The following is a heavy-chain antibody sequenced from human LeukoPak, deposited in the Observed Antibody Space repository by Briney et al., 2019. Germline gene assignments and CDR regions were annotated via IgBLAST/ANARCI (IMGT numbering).Heavy chain of an antibody. CDR1: GFTFTDHY. V-gene: IGHV3-11*06. CDR2: ISSTSSYI. D-gene: IGHD6-19*01. J-gene: IGHJ4*02. Sequence: PGGSLRLSCAASGFTFTDHYISWIRQAPGKGLEWVSYISSTSSYINYADSVRGRFAISRDNAKNSLFLQMNSLRDEDTAVYYCVTAAVAGTVYWGQGPLSPSPQ. CDR3: VTAAVAGTVY.